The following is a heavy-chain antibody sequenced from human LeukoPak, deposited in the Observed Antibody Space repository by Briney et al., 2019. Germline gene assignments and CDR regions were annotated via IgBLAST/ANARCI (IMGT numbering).Heavy chain of an antibody. D-gene: IGHD2/OR15-2a*01. J-gene: IGHJ6*03. CDR3: TGGSDKVLSGEYYYYMDV. Sequence: PGGSLRLSCAASGFTVSGTYMSWVRQAPGKGLEWVSVTYSGGDTSYADSVKGRFTISRDNSRNTIYLQMSSLRAEDTAVYYCTGGSDKVLSGEYYYYMDVWGTGTTVTVSS. V-gene: IGHV3-53*01. CDR1: GFTVSGTY. CDR2: TYSGGDT.